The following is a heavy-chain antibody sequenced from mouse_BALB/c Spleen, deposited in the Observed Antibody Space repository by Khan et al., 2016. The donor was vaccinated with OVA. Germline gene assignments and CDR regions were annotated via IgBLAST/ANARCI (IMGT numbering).Heavy chain of an antibody. CDR2: VNPYNGGT. CDR1: GYSFTDYT. Sequence: VQLQQSGPELVKPGTSMKISCKASGYSFTDYTMNWVKQSHGKNLEWIGLVNPYNGGTNYDQKFKGKATLTVHKSSSTAFMELISLTSEDSAVYYCARSGYGGFAYWGQGTLVTVSA. CDR3: ARSGYGGFAY. V-gene: IGHV1S135*01. D-gene: IGHD1-1*01. J-gene: IGHJ3*01.